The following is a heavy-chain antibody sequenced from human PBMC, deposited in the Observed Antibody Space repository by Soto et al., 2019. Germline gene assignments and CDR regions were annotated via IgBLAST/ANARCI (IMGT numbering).Heavy chain of an antibody. CDR2: INSGGSST. V-gene: IGHV3-74*01. J-gene: IGHJ6*03. CDR3: ATLMGGELSLYGGYYYYYYMDV. CDR1: GFTFSRYW. D-gene: IGHD3-16*02. Sequence: EVQLVESGGGLVQPGGSLRLSCAASGFTFSRYWMHWVRQAPGKGLVWVSRINSGGSSTNYADSVKGRFTISRDNAKNTLSLQMNTLRAEDTAVYYCATLMGGELSLYGGYYYYYYMDVWGKGTTVTVSS.